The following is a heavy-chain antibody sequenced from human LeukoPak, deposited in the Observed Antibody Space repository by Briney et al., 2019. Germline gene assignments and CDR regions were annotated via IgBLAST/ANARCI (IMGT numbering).Heavy chain of an antibody. V-gene: IGHV3-30*02. Sequence: GGSLRLSCAASGFSFSSYGMHWVRQAPGKGLEWVTFIRYDGSNKYYADSVKGRFTISRDNSKNTLYLQMNSLRTEDTAVYYRAKDSSGSSWYWDYWGQGTLVTVSS. CDR2: IRYDGSNK. J-gene: IGHJ4*02. D-gene: IGHD6-13*01. CDR3: AKDSSGSSWYWDY. CDR1: GFSFSSYG.